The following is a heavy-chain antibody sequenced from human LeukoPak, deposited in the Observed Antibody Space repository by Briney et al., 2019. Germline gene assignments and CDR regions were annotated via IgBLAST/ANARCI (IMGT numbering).Heavy chain of an antibody. CDR1: GFTFSSYA. Sequence: GGSLRLSCAASGFTFSSYAMHWVRQAPGKGLEWVAVISYDGSNKYYADSVKGRFAISRDNSKNTLYLQMNSLRAEDTAVYYCAKATDYGDGYFDYWGQGTLVTVSS. D-gene: IGHD4-17*01. J-gene: IGHJ4*02. CDR2: ISYDGSNK. V-gene: IGHV3-30*09. CDR3: AKATDYGDGYFDY.